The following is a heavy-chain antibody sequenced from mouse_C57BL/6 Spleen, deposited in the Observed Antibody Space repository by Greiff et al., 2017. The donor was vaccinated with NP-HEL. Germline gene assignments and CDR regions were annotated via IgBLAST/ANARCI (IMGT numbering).Heavy chain of an antibody. V-gene: IGHV3-6*01. CDR2: ISYDGSN. CDR1: GYSITSGYY. J-gene: IGHJ3*01. D-gene: IGHD2-3*01. CDR3: ANYDGYYEGFAY. Sequence: EVKLEESGPGLVKPSQSLSLTCSVTGYSITSGYYWNWIRQFPGNKLEWMGYISYDGSNNYNPSLKNRISITRDTSKNQFFLKLNSVTTEDTATYYCANYDGYYEGFAYWGQGTLVTVSA.